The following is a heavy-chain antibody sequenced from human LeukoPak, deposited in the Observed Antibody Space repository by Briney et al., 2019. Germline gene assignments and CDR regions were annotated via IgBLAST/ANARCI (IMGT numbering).Heavy chain of an antibody. D-gene: IGHD3-3*01. CDR1: GFTFSSYA. V-gene: IGHV3-30-3*01. CDR3: ARALGVRKYYYYGMDV. CDR2: ISYDGSNK. J-gene: IGHJ6*02. Sequence: PGRSLRLSCAASGFTFSSYAMHWVRQAPGKGLEWVAVISYDGSNKYYADSVKGRFTISRDNSKNTLYLQMNSLRAEDTAVYYCARALGVRKYYYYGMDVWGQGTTVTVSS.